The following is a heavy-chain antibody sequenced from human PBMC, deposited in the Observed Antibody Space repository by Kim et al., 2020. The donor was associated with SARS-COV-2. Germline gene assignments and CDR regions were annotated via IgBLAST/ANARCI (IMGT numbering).Heavy chain of an antibody. CDR3: ATRKVGATPSFDY. D-gene: IGHD1-26*01. J-gene: IGHJ4*02. Sequence: AQKFTGRVTMTKDTSTDTAYMELSSLRSEDTAVYYCATRKVGATPSFDYWGQGTLVTVSS. V-gene: IGHV1-24*01.